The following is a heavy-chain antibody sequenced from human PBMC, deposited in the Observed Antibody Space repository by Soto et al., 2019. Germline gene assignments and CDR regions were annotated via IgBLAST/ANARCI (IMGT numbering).Heavy chain of an antibody. D-gene: IGHD6-19*01. CDR1: GGTFSSYA. CDR2: IIPIFGTA. CDR3: ARGQDPYSSGSVDY. V-gene: IGHV1-69*12. Sequence: QVQLVQSGAEVKKPGSSVKVSCKASGGTFSSYAISWVRQAPGQGLEWMGGIIPIFGTANYAQKFQGRVTISAAESTSTPYMELSSLRSEDTAVYYCARGQDPYSSGSVDYWGQGTLVTVSS. J-gene: IGHJ4*02.